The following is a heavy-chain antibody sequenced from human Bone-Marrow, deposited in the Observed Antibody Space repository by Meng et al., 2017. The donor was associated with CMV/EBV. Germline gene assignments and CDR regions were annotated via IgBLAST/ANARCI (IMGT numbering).Heavy chain of an antibody. CDR1: GGSFSGYY. CDR2: INHSGST. Sequence: SETLSLTCAVYGGSFSGYYWSWIRQPPGKGLEWIGEINHSGSTNYNPSLKSRVTISVDTSKNQFPLKLSSVTAADTAVYYCAREATVSLAYYFDYWGQGTLVTVSS. V-gene: IGHV4-34*01. CDR3: AREATVSLAYYFDY. J-gene: IGHJ4*02. D-gene: IGHD4-17*01.